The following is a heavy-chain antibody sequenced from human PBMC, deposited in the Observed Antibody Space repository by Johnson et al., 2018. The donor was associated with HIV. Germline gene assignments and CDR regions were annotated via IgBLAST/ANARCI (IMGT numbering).Heavy chain of an antibody. CDR2: ISSSGSTI. CDR1: GFTFSDYY. J-gene: IGHJ3*02. D-gene: IGHD1-26*01. Sequence: QVQLVESGGGLVKPGGSLRLSCAASGFTFSDYYMSWIRQAPGKGLEWVSYISSSGSTIYYADSVKDRFTISRDNSKNTLYLQMNSLRAEDTAVYYCARDYREANAFDIWGQGTMVTVSS. V-gene: IGHV3-11*04. CDR3: ARDYREANAFDI.